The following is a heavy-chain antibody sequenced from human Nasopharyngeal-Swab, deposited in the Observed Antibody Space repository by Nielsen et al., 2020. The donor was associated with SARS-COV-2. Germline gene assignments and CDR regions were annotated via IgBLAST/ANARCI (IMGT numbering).Heavy chain of an antibody. D-gene: IGHD5-18*01. CDR1: GFTFSSCS. Sequence: GESLKISCAASGFTFSSCSMNWVRQAPGKGLEWVSYISSRSSNIYYADSVKGRFTIYRDNAKNSLYLQMNSLRDEDTAVYYCASSGYRLDYYSMDVWGQGTTVTVSS. V-gene: IGHV3-48*02. CDR2: ISSRSSNI. J-gene: IGHJ6*02. CDR3: ASSGYRLDYYSMDV.